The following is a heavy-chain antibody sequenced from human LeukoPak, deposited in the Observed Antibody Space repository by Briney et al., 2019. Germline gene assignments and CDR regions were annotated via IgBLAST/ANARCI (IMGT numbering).Heavy chain of an antibody. CDR2: ISYSGST. J-gene: IGHJ4*02. V-gene: IGHV4-59*01. Sequence: PSETLSLTCTVSGGSISSYYWSWIRQPPGKGLEWIGNISYSGSTNYNPSPKSRVTISVDTSKNQFSLKLSSVTAADTAVYYCASTTYYYGSGSLDYWGQGTLVSVSS. CDR1: GGSISSYY. D-gene: IGHD3-10*01. CDR3: ASTTYYYGSGSLDY.